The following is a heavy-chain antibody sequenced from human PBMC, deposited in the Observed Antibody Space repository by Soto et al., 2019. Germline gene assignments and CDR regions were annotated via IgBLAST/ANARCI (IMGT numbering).Heavy chain of an antibody. D-gene: IGHD2-2*01. CDR1: GGSFSGYY. V-gene: IGHV4-34*01. J-gene: IGHJ6*02. CDR2: INHSGST. Sequence: PSETLSLTCAVYGGSFSGYYWSWIRQPPGKGLEWIGEINHSGSTNYNPSLKSRVTISVDTSKNQFSLKLSSVTAADTAVYYCARGPRYCSSTSCYFRAYYYYYGMDVWGQGTTVT. CDR3: ARGPRYCSSTSCYFRAYYYYYGMDV.